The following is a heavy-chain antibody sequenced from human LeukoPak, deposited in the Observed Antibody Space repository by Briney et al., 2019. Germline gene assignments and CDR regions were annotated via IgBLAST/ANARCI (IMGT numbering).Heavy chain of an antibody. J-gene: IGHJ4*02. CDR2: INPNSGGT. CDR1: GYTFTGYY. Sequence: ASVKVSCKASGYTFTGYYMHWVRQAPGQGLEWMGWINPNSGGTNYAQKFQGWVTMTRDTSISTAYMELSRLRSDDTAVYYCAREYYDSSGYLDYWGQGTLVTVSS. CDR3: AREYYDSSGYLDY. V-gene: IGHV1-2*04. D-gene: IGHD3-22*01.